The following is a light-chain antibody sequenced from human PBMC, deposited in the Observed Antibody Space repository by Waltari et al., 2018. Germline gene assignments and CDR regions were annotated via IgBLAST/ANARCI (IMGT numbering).Light chain of an antibody. CDR2: VNSDGSN. CDR3: QTGGHGTWV. J-gene: IGLJ3*02. CDR1: SGHRSQV. Sequence: QLVLTQSPSASASLGPSVKLTCTLSSGHRSQVLAWHQQQPEKGPRYLMKVNSDGSNSKGDEIPDRFSGSSSGAERYLTISSLQSEDEADYYCQTGGHGTWVFGGGTKLTVL. V-gene: IGLV4-69*01.